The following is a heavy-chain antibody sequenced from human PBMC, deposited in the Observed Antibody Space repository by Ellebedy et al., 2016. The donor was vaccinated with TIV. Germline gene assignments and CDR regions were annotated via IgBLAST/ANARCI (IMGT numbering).Heavy chain of an antibody. CDR1: GGSMSSFY. CDR3: AGTPYYGSGTYYAFDY. V-gene: IGHV4-4*07. D-gene: IGHD3-10*01. Sequence: SETLSLXCTVSGGSMSSFYWNWTRQPAGKGLEWIGRIYVSGGTNYNPSLKSRVTMSVDTSKNQFSLKLSSVTAADTAVYYCAGTPYYGSGTYYAFDYWGQGTLVTVSS. CDR2: IYVSGGT. J-gene: IGHJ4*02.